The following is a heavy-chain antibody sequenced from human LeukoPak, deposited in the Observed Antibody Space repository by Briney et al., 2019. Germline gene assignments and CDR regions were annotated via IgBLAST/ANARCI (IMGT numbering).Heavy chain of an antibody. J-gene: IGHJ4*02. V-gene: IGHV4-59*01. CDR1: GGSISSYY. Sequence: SQTLSLTCTVSGGSISSYYWSWIRQPPGKGLEWIGYIYYSGSTNYNPSLKSRVTISVDTSKNQFSLKLSSVTAADTAVYYCARAPAGGSYDIDYWGQGNLVTVSS. CDR3: ARAPAGGSYDIDY. CDR2: IYYSGST. D-gene: IGHD1-26*01.